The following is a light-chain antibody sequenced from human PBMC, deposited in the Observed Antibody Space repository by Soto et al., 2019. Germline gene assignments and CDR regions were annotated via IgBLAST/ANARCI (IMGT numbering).Light chain of an antibody. CDR1: QSISSW. J-gene: IGKJ1*01. CDR3: HQYNSYSRT. V-gene: IGKV1-5*01. CDR2: DAS. Sequence: DIQMTQSPSTLSASVGDRVTITCRASQSISSWLAWYQQKPGKAPKLLIYDASSLESGVPSRFSGIGSGTEFTLTISSLQPYDFATYYCHQYNSYSRTFGQGTKVEIK.